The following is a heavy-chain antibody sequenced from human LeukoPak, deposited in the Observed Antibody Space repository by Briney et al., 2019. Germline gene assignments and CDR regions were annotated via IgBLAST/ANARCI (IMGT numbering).Heavy chain of an antibody. J-gene: IGHJ3*02. Sequence: GGSLKLSCAASGFTFSGSAMHWVRQASGKGLEWVGRIRSKANSYATAYAASVKGRFTISRDDSKNTAYLQMNSLKTEDTAVYYCTRHLIRIAAAGQNAFDIWGQGTMVTVSS. CDR2: IRSKANSYAT. CDR3: TRHLIRIAAAGQNAFDI. D-gene: IGHD6-13*01. V-gene: IGHV3-73*01. CDR1: GFTFSGSA.